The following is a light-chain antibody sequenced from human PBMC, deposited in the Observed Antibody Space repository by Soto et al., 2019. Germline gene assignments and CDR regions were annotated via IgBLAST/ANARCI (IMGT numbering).Light chain of an antibody. V-gene: IGLV2-11*01. CDR1: SSDVGGYNY. CDR2: GVS. Sequence: QSALTQPRSVSGSPGQSVTISCTGSSSDVGGYNYVSWYQQHPGKAPKLMIYGVSQRPSGVPDRFSGSKSGNTASPTISGLQAEDEADYYCCSYAGTYTVVFGGGTKLTVL. CDR3: CSYAGTYTVV. J-gene: IGLJ2*01.